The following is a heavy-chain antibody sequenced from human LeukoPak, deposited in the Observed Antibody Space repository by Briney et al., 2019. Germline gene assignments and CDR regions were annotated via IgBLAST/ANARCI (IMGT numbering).Heavy chain of an antibody. V-gene: IGHV4-4*02. Sequence: PSGTLSLTCAVSGGSISSSNWWSWVRQPPGKGLEWIGEIYRGGSTHYNPSLKSRVTISADESKNQLSLRLSSVTAADTAVYYCARVRQHDYIDSWGQGTLVTVSS. J-gene: IGHJ4*02. CDR3: ARVRQHDYIDS. CDR2: IYRGGST. CDR1: GGSISSSNW.